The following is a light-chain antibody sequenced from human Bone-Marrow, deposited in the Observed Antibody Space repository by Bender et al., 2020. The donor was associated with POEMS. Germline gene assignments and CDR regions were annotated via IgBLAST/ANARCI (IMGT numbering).Light chain of an antibody. CDR2: EVS. CDR3: SSYTSTSSLVV. CDR1: SSDVGRYDY. V-gene: IGLV2-14*01. Sequence: QSALTQPPSASGSPGQSVTISCTGTSSDVGRYDYVSWYQQHPGKAPKLMIHEVSNRPSGVSNRFSGSKSGNTASLTISGLQAEDDADYYCSSYTSTSSLVVLGGGTKLTVL. J-gene: IGLJ2*01.